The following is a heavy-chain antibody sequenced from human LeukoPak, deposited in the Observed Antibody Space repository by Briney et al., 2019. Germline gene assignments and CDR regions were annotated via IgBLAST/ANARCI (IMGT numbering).Heavy chain of an antibody. D-gene: IGHD6-13*01. CDR1: GFTFSSHA. J-gene: IGHJ4*02. CDR3: AKDAGEGSGWYYFDY. Sequence: GGSLRLSCAASGFTFSSHAMNWVRQAPGKGLEWVSTVGTSGATTYYADSVRGRFTISRDNFKNTVYLQMNSLRAEDTAVYYCAKDAGEGSGWYYFDYWGQGTLVTVSS. CDR2: VGTSGATT. V-gene: IGHV3-23*01.